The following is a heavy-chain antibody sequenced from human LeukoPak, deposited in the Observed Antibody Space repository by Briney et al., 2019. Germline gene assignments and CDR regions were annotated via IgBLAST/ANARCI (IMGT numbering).Heavy chain of an antibody. CDR2: IKQDGSEK. CDR1: GFTFSSYW. J-gene: IGHJ6*02. CDR3: AREEFVVRGVIMVGGGLDV. Sequence: GGSLRLSCAASGFTFSSYWMSWVRQAPGKGLEWVANIKQDGSEKYYVDSVKGRFTISRDNAKNSLYLQMNSLRADDTAVYYCAREEFVVRGVIMVGGGLDVWGPGTTVTVSS. V-gene: IGHV3-7*01. D-gene: IGHD3-10*01.